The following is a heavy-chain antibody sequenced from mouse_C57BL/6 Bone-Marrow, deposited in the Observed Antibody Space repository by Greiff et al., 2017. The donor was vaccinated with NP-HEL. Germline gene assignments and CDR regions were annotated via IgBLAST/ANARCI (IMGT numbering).Heavy chain of an antibody. Sequence: VQLQQSGPELVKPGASVKISCKASGYTFTDYYMNWVKQSHGKSLEWIGDINPNNGGTSYNQKFKGKATLTVDKSSSTAYMELRSLTSEVSAVYYCARGDYDDYWGQGTTLTVSS. J-gene: IGHJ2*01. V-gene: IGHV1-26*01. CDR2: INPNNGGT. CDR3: ARGDYDDY. CDR1: GYTFTDYY. D-gene: IGHD2-4*01.